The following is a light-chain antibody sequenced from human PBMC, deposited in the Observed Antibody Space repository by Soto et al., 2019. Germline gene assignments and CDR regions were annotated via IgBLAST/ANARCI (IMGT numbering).Light chain of an antibody. Sequence: VVLTQSPATLSLSPGEPATLSCRASRDVYINALAWYQQKPGQTPTLLIYGASTRATGIPDRFSATGSGTEFSLTISSVEPEDFAVYYCQQYGASPFTFGPGTRVEI. V-gene: IGKV3-20*01. CDR1: RDVYINA. CDR2: GAS. J-gene: IGKJ3*01. CDR3: QQYGASPFT.